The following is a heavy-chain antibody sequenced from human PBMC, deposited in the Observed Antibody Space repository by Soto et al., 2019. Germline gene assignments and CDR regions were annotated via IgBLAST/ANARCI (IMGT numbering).Heavy chain of an antibody. V-gene: IGHV3-30*04. CDR1: AFTFSNYT. CDR2: MSYDGSDK. J-gene: IGHJ4*02. CDR3: AGRSGSSDY. Sequence: VQLVESGGGVVQPGKSLRLSCAASAFTFSNYTMHWVRQAPGKGLEWVALMSYDGSDKYYADAVKGRFTISRDNSKNTLYLKMDSLRVEDTALYYCAGRSGSSDYWGQGTLVTVSS. D-gene: IGHD3-10*01.